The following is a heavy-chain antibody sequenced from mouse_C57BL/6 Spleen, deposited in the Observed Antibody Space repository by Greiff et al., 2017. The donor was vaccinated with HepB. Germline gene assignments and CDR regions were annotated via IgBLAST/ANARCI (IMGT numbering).Heavy chain of an antibody. CDR2: IYPRSGNT. Sequence: VQLQQSGAELARPGASVKLSCKASGYTFTSSGISWVKQRTGQGLEWIGEIYPRSGNTYYNEKFKGKATLTADKSSSTAYMELRSLTSEDSAVYFCARGGPYGSSYDWYFDVWGTGTTVTVSS. D-gene: IGHD1-1*01. J-gene: IGHJ1*03. V-gene: IGHV1-81*01. CDR3: ARGGPYGSSYDWYFDV. CDR1: GYTFTSSG.